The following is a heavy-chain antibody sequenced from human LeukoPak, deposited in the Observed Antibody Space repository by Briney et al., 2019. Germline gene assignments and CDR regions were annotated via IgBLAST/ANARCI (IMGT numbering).Heavy chain of an antibody. Sequence: GRSPRLSCAASGFTFSSYSMNWVRQAPGKGLEWVSSISSSSSYIYYADSVKGRFTISRDNAKNSLYLQMNSLRAEDTAVYYCARGRVAAAGRHDYWGQGTLVTVSS. J-gene: IGHJ4*02. D-gene: IGHD6-13*01. CDR1: GFTFSSYS. V-gene: IGHV3-21*01. CDR3: ARGRVAAAGRHDY. CDR2: ISSSSSYI.